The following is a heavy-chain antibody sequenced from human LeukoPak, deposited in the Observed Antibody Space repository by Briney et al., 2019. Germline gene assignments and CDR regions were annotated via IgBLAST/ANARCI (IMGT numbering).Heavy chain of an antibody. D-gene: IGHD3-22*01. V-gene: IGHV4-34*01. CDR1: GGSFSGYY. J-gene: IGHJ6*03. CDR3: ARGKDSSGYYYYYYMDV. Sequence: SQTLSLTCAVYGGSFSGYYWSWIRHPPGKGLEWIGEINHSGSSNYNPSLKCRVTISVDTSTNQFSVKLSSVTAADTAVYYCARGKDSSGYYYYYYMDVWGKGTTVTVSS. CDR2: INHSGSS.